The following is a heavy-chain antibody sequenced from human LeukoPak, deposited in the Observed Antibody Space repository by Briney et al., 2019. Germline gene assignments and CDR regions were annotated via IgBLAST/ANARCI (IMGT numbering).Heavy chain of an antibody. J-gene: IGHJ4*02. D-gene: IGHD3-10*01. CDR1: GGSISSGGYS. V-gene: IGHV4-61*08. CDR3: AREVSYGSGSFADY. CDR2: IDYSGST. Sequence: SETLSLTCTVSGGSISSGGYSWSWIRQPPGKGLEWIGYIDYSGSTNYNPSLRSRVTISVDTSKNQFSLKLSSVTAADTAVYYCAREVSYGSGSFADYWGQGTLVTVSS.